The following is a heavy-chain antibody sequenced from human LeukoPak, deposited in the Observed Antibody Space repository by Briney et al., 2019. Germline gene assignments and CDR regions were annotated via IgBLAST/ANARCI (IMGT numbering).Heavy chain of an antibody. J-gene: IGHJ5*02. V-gene: IGHV1-24*01. CDR3: ATGHGGHWFDP. CDR1: GYTLTELS. Sequence: ASVKVSCKVSGYTLTELSMHWVRQAPGNGLEWMGGFDPEDGETIYAQKFQGRITMTEDTSTDTAYMELSSLRSEDTAVYYCATGHGGHWFDPWGQGTLVTVSS. D-gene: IGHD3-16*01. CDR2: FDPEDGET.